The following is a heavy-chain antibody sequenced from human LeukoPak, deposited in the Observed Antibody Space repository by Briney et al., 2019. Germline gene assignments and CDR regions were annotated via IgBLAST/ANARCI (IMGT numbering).Heavy chain of an antibody. CDR2: IKQDGSEK. V-gene: IGHV3-7*01. J-gene: IGHJ4*02. Sequence: GGSLRLSCAASGFTFGSYWMSWVRQAPGKGLEWVANIKQDGSEKYYVDSVKGRFTISRDNAKNSLYLQMNSLRAEDTAVYYCARARGGIAAATFDYWGQGTLVTVSS. CDR3: ARARGGIAAATFDY. CDR1: GFTFGSYW. D-gene: IGHD6-13*01.